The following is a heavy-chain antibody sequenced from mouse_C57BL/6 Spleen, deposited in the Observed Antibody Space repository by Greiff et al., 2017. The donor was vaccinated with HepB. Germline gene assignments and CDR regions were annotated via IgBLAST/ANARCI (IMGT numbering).Heavy chain of an antibody. CDR3: ARRGLRVDYAMDY. J-gene: IGHJ4*01. V-gene: IGHV1-19*01. D-gene: IGHD2-4*01. CDR1: GYTFTDYY. CDR2: INPYNGGT. Sequence: VQLQQSGPVLVKPGASVKMSCKASGYTFTDYYMNWVKQSHGKSLEWIGVINPYNGGTSYNQKFKGKATLTVDKSSSTAYMELNSLTSEDSAVYYCARRGLRVDYAMDYWGQGTSVTVSS.